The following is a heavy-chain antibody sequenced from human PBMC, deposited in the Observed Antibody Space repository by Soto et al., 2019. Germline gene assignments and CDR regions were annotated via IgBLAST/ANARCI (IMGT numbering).Heavy chain of an antibody. CDR3: ARTSYDSSGTAADP. D-gene: IGHD3-22*01. V-gene: IGHV4-31*03. J-gene: IGHJ5*02. Sequence: QVQLQESGTGLVKPSQTLSLTCTVSGGAISSGGYYWSWIRQHPGKGLEWIGYIYYSGSTYYNPSLKSRVTISLDTSKSQFSLKLSSVTAADTAVYYCARTSYDSSGTAADPWGQGTLVTVSS. CDR1: GGAISSGGYY. CDR2: IYYSGST.